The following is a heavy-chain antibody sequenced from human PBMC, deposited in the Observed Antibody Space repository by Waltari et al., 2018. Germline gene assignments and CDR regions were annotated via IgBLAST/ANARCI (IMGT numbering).Heavy chain of an antibody. CDR3: ARDAYRLGVVRGQPRNWFDP. Sequence: QVQLVQSGAEVKKPGASVKVSCKASGYTFTSYGISWVRQAPGQGLEWMGWISAYNGNTNYARKRQGRVTMTTDTSTSTAYMELRSLRSDDTAVYYCARDAYRLGVVRGQPRNWFDPWGQGTLVTVSS. D-gene: IGHD3-3*01. V-gene: IGHV1-18*04. J-gene: IGHJ5*02. CDR1: GYTFTSYG. CDR2: ISAYNGNT.